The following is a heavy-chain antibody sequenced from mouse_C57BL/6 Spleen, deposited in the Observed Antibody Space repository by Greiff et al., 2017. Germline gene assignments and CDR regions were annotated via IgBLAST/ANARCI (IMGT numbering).Heavy chain of an antibody. CDR1: GFSLTSYA. Sequence: QVQLQQSGPGLVAPSQSLSITCTVSGFSLTSYAISWVRQPPGKGLEWLGVLWTGGGTNYNSALKSRLSISKDNSKSQVFLKMNSLQTDDTARYYCARNHYGSSYGYAMDYWGQGTSVTVSS. D-gene: IGHD1-1*01. CDR3: ARNHYGSSYGYAMDY. V-gene: IGHV2-9-1*01. J-gene: IGHJ4*01. CDR2: LWTGGGT.